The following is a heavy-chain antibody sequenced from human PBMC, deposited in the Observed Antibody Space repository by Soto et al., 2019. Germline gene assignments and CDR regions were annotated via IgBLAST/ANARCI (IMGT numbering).Heavy chain of an antibody. CDR1: GFTFSSYS. D-gene: IGHD2-15*01. CDR3: ARELGYCSGGSCFPFDY. J-gene: IGHJ4*02. CDR2: ISSSSSTI. Sequence: EVQLVESGGGLVQPGGSLRLSCAASGFTFSSYSMNWVRQAPGKGLEWVSYISSSSSTIYYADSVKGRFTISRDNAKNSLYLQMNSLRDEDTAVYYCARELGYCSGGSCFPFDYWGKGTLVTVSS. V-gene: IGHV3-48*02.